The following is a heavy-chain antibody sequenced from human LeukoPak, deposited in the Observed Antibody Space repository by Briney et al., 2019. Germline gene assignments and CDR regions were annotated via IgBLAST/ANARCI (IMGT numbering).Heavy chain of an antibody. D-gene: IGHD3-10*01. CDR1: GGTFSSYA. J-gene: IGHJ4*02. CDR2: IIPIFGTA. V-gene: IGHV1-69*13. Sequence: SVKVSCKASGGTFSSYAISWVRQAPGQGLEWMGGIIPIFGTANYAQKFQGRVTITADESTSTAYMELSSLRSEDTAVYYCARTRYYYGSGSLRGPCDYWGQGTLVTVSS. CDR3: ARTRYYYGSGSLRGPCDY.